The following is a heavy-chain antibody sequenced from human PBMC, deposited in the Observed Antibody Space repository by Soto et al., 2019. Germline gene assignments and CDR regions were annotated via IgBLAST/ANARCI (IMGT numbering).Heavy chain of an antibody. CDR3: ARGGHVVVVTAALDY. CDR1: GDTFSDYY. V-gene: IGHV1-46*04. Sequence: QVQLMQSGAEVKKPGASVKVSCKASGDTFSDYYIHWVRQAPGQGLEWMGTVNPSGGHTTYSQHLLGRVTXTXAXSXXTLPMELTSLTSEDTAVYYCARGGHVVVVTAALDYWGQGTLVTVSS. J-gene: IGHJ4*02. D-gene: IGHD2-21*02. CDR2: VNPSGGHT.